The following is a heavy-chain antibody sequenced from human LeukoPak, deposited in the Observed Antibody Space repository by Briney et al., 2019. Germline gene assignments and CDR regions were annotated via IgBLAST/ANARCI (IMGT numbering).Heavy chain of an antibody. CDR2: IYYSGST. Sequence: SETLSLTCTVSGGSISSYYWSWIRQPPGKGLEWIGYIYYSGSTNYNPSLKSRVTISVDTSKNQFSLKLSSVTGADTAVYYCARDLRYSSSRVENWCDPWGQGTLVTVSS. V-gene: IGHV4-59*01. D-gene: IGHD6-13*01. J-gene: IGHJ5*02. CDR3: ARDLRYSSSRVENWCDP. CDR1: GGSISSYY.